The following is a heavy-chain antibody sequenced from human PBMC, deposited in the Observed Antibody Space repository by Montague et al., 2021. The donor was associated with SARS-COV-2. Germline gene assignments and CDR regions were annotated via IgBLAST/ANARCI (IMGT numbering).Heavy chain of an antibody. V-gene: IGHV4-34*01. D-gene: IGHD4-11*01. CDR3: ARWDPQTLTVISLRGKSANDY. Sequence: SETLSLTCAVYGEPFSGFFWSWIRQPPGKGLEWTAEINDRGVTNYNYNPSLGSRVTISADTSKNQFSLKLRSVTAADTAVYYCARWDPQTLTVISLRGKSANDYWGQGTLVTVSS. CDR1: GEPFSGFF. J-gene: IGHJ4*02. CDR2: INDRGVTNY.